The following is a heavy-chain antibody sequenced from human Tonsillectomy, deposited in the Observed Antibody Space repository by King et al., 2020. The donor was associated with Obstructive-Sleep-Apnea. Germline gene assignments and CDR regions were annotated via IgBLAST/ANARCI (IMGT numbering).Heavy chain of an antibody. V-gene: IGHV4-31*03. J-gene: IGHJ3*02. CDR3: AGVGNSSSWYEGAFDI. Sequence: QLQESGPVVVKPSQTLSLTCNVSGGSISSGGYYWNWIRQHPGKGLEWIGYMYYSGSTYYNPSLKSRVTISVDTSKNQFSLKLSSVTAADTAVYYCAGVGNSSSWYEGAFDIWGQGTMVTVSS. CDR2: MYYSGST. D-gene: IGHD6-13*01. CDR1: GGSISSGGYY.